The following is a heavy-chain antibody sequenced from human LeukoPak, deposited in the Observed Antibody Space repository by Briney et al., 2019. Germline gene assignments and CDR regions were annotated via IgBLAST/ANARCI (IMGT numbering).Heavy chain of an antibody. CDR2: VSVDGTST. Sequence: GGSLRLSCAASGFTFTNHWMHWVRQAPGKGLEWVSYVSVDGTSTTYADSVKGRFTMSRDNAKNTLNLQMNSLRAEDTAVYYCARDSNPSFDLRDQGTLVTVSS. CDR1: GFTFTNHW. D-gene: IGHD3-9*01. J-gene: IGHJ4*02. V-gene: IGHV3-74*01. CDR3: ARDSNPSFDL.